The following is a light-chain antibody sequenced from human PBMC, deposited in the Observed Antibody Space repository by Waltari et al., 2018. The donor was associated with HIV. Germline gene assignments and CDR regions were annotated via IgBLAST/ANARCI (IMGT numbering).Light chain of an antibody. CDR3: SSYATNTTVI. V-gene: IGLV2-14*03. CDR1: TSDVGGYDF. CDR2: DVT. Sequence: QSALTQPASASGSPGQSITIPCTGTTSDVGGYDFVSWFQQHPGKAPHLLIYDVTSRPSGTSDRFSGSKSGATASLTISGLQAEDEADYYCSSYATNTTVIFGGGTKVTVL. J-gene: IGLJ2*01.